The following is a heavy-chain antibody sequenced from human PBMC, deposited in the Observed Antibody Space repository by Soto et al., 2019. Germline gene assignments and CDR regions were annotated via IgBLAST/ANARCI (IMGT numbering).Heavy chain of an antibody. D-gene: IGHD3-10*01. Sequence: EVQLVESGGGLVQPGGSLRLSCAASGFTVSSNYMTWVRQAPGKGLEWVSVIYSGGSTYYADSVKGRFTIPRDTSKNTLYIQMNSLRAADTGVYDCGITIYGSGSSSDNWGQGTLVTVSS. CDR3: GITIYGSGSSSDN. V-gene: IGHV3-66*01. CDR2: IYSGGST. J-gene: IGHJ4*02. CDR1: GFTVSSNY.